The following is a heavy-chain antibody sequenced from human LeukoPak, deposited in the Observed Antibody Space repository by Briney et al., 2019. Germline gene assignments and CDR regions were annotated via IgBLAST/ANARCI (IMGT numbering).Heavy chain of an antibody. V-gene: IGHV1-69*13. J-gene: IGHJ3*01. CDR1: GGTFNSYA. CDR2: VIPIFDRA. CDR3: ARPRSEKSLGWHEAFDV. D-gene: IGHD6-19*01. Sequence: SVKVSCKASGGTFNSYAISWVRQAPGQGPEWMGGVIPIFDRADYAQRFQGRATITADESTSTVYMELTSLRSEDTAVYYCARPRSEKSLGWHEAFDVWGQGTRVTVSS.